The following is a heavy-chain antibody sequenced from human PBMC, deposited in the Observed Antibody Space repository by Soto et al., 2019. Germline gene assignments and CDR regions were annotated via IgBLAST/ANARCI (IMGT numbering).Heavy chain of an antibody. Sequence: SQTLSLTCAISGDSVSSNSAAWNWIRQSPSRGLEWLGRTYYRSKWYSDYAVSVKSRITINPDTSKNQFSLQLNSVTPEDTAVYYCARELRDLVVVAATGDYFDYWGQGTLVTVSS. D-gene: IGHD2-15*01. CDR3: ARELRDLVVVAATGDYFDY. J-gene: IGHJ4*02. CDR1: GDSVSSNSAA. CDR2: TYYRSKWYS. V-gene: IGHV6-1*01.